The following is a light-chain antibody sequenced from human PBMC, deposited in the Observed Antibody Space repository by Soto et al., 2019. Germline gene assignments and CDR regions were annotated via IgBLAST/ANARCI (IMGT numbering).Light chain of an antibody. CDR1: PSVLHTNNKNY. V-gene: IGKV4-1*01. CDR3: QQYYNTPLT. J-gene: IGKJ4*01. Sequence: DFVMTQSPDSLAVSLGERATINCKSSPSVLHTNNKNYLAWYQQKPGQPPKLLIYWGSTRESGVPDRFSGSGSGTDFTLTISSLQAEDVAVYYCQQYYNTPLTFCGGTKVELK. CDR2: WGS.